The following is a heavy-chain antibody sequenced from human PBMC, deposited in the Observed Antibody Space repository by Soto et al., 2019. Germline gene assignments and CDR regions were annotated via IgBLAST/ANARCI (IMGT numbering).Heavy chain of an antibody. Sequence: SETLSLTCAVYGGSFSGYYWSWIRQPPGKGLEWIEEINHSGSTNYNPSLKSRVTISVDTSKNQFSLKLSSVTAADTAVYYCARGVRTYYDFWSGYYTDVYYYGMDVWGQGTTVTVSS. D-gene: IGHD3-3*01. CDR2: INHSGST. J-gene: IGHJ6*02. V-gene: IGHV4-34*01. CDR3: ARGVRTYYDFWSGYYTDVYYYGMDV. CDR1: GGSFSGYY.